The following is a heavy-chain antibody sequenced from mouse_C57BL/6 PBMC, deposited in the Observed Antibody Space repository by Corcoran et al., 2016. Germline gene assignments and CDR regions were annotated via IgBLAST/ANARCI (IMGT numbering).Heavy chain of an antibody. CDR3: AGKRGFAY. J-gene: IGHJ3*01. CDR2: ISYDGSN. Sequence: DVQLQESGPGLVKPSQSLSLTCSVTGYSITSGYYWNWIRQFPGNKLEWMGYISYDGSNNYNPSLKNRISITRDTSKNQFFLKLNSVTTEDTATYYCAGKRGFAYWGQGTLVTVSA. V-gene: IGHV3-6*01. CDR1: GYSITSGYY.